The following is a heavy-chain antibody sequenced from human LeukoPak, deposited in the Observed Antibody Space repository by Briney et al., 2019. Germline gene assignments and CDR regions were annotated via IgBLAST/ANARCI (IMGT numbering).Heavy chain of an antibody. V-gene: IGHV3-30*18. D-gene: IGHD2-2*02. CDR2: ISLDGSTS. J-gene: IGHJ4*02. Sequence: GGSLRLSCAASGFTFSHYGMHWVRQAPGRGLEWEAVISLDGSTSYYADSVKGRFTISRDNSQNTLFLQMSSLRADDTAVYYCTKGLYCPSAGCYTRQTEFDYWGQGTLVTVSS. CDR1: GFTFSHYG. CDR3: TKGLYCPSAGCYTRQTEFDY.